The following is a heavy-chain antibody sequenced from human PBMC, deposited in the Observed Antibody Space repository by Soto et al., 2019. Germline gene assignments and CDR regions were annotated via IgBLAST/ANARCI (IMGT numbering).Heavy chain of an antibody. D-gene: IGHD4-17*01. CDR1: GFTFSSYA. V-gene: IGHV3-30-3*01. Sequence: QVQLVESGGGVVQPGRSLRLSCAASGFTFSSYAMHWVRQAPGKGLEWVAVISYDGSNKYYADSVKGRFTISRDNSKNTLYLQMNSLRAEDTALYYCARDLTHYGDYVNAFDIWGQGTMVTVSS. J-gene: IGHJ3*02. CDR3: ARDLTHYGDYVNAFDI. CDR2: ISYDGSNK.